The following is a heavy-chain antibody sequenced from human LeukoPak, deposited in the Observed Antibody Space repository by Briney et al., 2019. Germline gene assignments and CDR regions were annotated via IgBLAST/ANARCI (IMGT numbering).Heavy chain of an antibody. J-gene: IGHJ4*02. D-gene: IGHD5-18*01. V-gene: IGHV3-30*18. CDR3: AKERGYNANYFVY. CDR2: ISYDGSNK. CDR1: GFTFSSYG. Sequence: GGSLRLSCAASGFTFSSYGMHWVRQAPGKGLEWVAFISYDGSNKYYADSVKGRFTISRDNSKNTLFLQMDSLRAEDTAVYYCAKERGYNANYFVYWGQGTLVTVSS.